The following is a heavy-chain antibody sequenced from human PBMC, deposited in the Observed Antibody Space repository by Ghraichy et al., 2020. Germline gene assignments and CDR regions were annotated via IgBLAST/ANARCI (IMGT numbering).Heavy chain of an antibody. CDR1: GGSISSYY. Sequence: SETLSLTCTVSGGSISSYYWSWIRQPAGKGLEWIGRIYTSGSTNYHPSLKSRVTMSVDTSKNQFSLKLSSVTAADTAVYYCAREGAYSGDNEFDYWGQGTPGTGPS. J-gene: IGHJ4*02. D-gene: IGHD4-17*01. CDR3: AREGAYSGDNEFDY. CDR2: IYTSGST. V-gene: IGHV4-4*07.